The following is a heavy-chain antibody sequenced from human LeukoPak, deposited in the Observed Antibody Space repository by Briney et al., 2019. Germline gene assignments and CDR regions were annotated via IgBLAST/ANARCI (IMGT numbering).Heavy chain of an antibody. CDR2: IYYSGST. D-gene: IGHD1-14*01. Sequence: SETLSLTCTVSGGSISSYYWSWIRQPPGKGLEWIGYIYYSGSTNYNPSLKSRVTISVDTSKNQFSLKLSFVTAADTAVYYCARVRGTCREIDYWGQGTLVTVSS. CDR1: GGSISSYY. CDR3: ARVRGTCREIDY. J-gene: IGHJ4*02. V-gene: IGHV4-59*01.